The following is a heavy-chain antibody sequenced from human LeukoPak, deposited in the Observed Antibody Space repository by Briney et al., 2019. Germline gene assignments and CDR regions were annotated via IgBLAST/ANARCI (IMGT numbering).Heavy chain of an antibody. V-gene: IGHV3-23*01. D-gene: IGHD2-2*01. CDR2: IRVSDGAR. J-gene: IGHJ3*02. CDR3: AKRVVPAALTDAFDI. Sequence: GGSLRLSCAASGFTFPTYAMKWVRQAPGKGLEWVSSIRVSDGARFYADSVKGRFIISRDNSKNTLYLQMNSLRAEDTAVYYCAKRVVPAALTDAFDIWGQGTMVTVSS. CDR1: GFTFPTYA.